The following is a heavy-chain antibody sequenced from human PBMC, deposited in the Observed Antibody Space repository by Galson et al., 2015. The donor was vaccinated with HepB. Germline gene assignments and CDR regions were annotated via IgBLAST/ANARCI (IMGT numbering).Heavy chain of an antibody. Sequence: SVKVSCKASGYTFTGYYMHWVRQAPGQGLEWMGRINPNSGGTNYAQKFQGRVTMTRDTSISTAYMELSSLRSEDTAVYYCAFVSMVQGVIPDMGYWGQGTLVTVSS. J-gene: IGHJ4*02. V-gene: IGHV1-2*06. CDR3: AFVSMVQGVIPDMGY. D-gene: IGHD3-10*01. CDR2: INPNSGGT. CDR1: GYTFTGYY.